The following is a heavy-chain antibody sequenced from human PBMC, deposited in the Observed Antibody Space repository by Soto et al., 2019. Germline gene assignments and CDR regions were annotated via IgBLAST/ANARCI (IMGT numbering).Heavy chain of an antibody. Sequence: EVQLVESGGGLVKPGGSLRLSCAASGFTFSSYSMNWVRQAPGKGLEWVSSISSSSSYIYYADSVKGRFTISRDNAKNSLYLQMNSLRAEDTAVYYCARIQLGDYAFDIWGQWTMVTVSS. CDR3: ARIQLGDYAFDI. CDR1: GFTFSSYS. V-gene: IGHV3-21*01. D-gene: IGHD6-6*01. J-gene: IGHJ3*02. CDR2: ISSSSSYI.